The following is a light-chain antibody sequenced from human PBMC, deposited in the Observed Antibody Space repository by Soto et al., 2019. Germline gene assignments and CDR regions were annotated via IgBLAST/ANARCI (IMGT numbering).Light chain of an antibody. Sequence: DVVMTQSPLSLPVTLGQPASISCRSSQSLVYTDGFTYLNWFQQRPGQSPRRLIFKVSKRDSGVPDRFKGSKSRTHYKQTNSRLEAEDVGLYHCTQGTRSQRIPFGQGSRLEIK. CDR1: QSLVYTDGFTY. CDR3: TQGTRSQRIP. J-gene: IGKJ5*01. V-gene: IGKV2-30*01. CDR2: KVS.